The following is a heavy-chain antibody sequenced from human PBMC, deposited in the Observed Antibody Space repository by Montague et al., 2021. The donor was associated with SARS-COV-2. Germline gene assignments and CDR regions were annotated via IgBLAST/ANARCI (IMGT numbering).Heavy chain of an antibody. V-gene: IGHV3-23*01. J-gene: IGHJ4*02. CDR2: FTGGSGGST. Sequence: SLRLSCAASGFTFSSYAMSWVRQAPGKGLEWVSTFTGGSGGSTYYANSVKGRFTISRDSSKNTLYLQMNNLRAEDTAVYYCAKDRWGVPGPLDPFDYWGQGTPVTVSS. D-gene: IGHD3-10*01. CDR1: GFTFSSYA. CDR3: AKDRWGVPGPLDPFDY.